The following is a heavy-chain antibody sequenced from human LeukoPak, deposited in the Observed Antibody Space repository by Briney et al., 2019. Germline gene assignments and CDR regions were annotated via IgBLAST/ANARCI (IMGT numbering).Heavy chain of an antibody. V-gene: IGHV3-9*01. CDR3: AKGSGE. CDR1: GFTVSSNY. Sequence: PGGSLRLSCAASGFTVSSNYMSWVRQAPGKGLEWVSGISWNSGSIGYADSVKGRFTISRDNAKNSLYLQMKSLRAEDTALYYCAKGSGEWGQGTLVTVSS. J-gene: IGHJ4*02. CDR2: ISWNSGSI. D-gene: IGHD2-21*01.